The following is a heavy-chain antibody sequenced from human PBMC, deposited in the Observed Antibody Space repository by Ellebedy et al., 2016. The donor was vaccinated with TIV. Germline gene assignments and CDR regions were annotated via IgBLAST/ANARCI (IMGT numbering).Heavy chain of an antibody. CDR2: IYYSGST. D-gene: IGHD3-10*01. CDR1: GGSISSSSYY. V-gene: IGHV4-39*07. Sequence: MPSETLSLTCTVSGGSISSSSYYWGWIRQPPGKGLGWIGIIYYSGSTYYNPSLKSRVTISVDTSKNQFSLKLSSVTAADTAVYYCARGLKSVYYGSGSYLYYFDYWGQGTLVTVSS. CDR3: ARGLKSVYYGSGSYLYYFDY. J-gene: IGHJ4*02.